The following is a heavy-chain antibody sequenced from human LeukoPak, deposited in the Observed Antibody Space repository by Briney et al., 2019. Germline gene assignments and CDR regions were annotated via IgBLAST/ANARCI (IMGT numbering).Heavy chain of an antibody. V-gene: IGHV4-59*01. Sequence: SEPLSLTCTVSGGPISGFYGSWIRQPPGKGLEWFAYMYNSGSTNYNPSLKSRVTISIDTSKNQFSLKLSPLTAAGTAIYYCARGIESYGDYGYWGQGILVTVSS. CDR2: MYNSGST. CDR1: GGPISGFY. CDR3: ARGIESYGDYGY. J-gene: IGHJ4*02. D-gene: IGHD4-17*01.